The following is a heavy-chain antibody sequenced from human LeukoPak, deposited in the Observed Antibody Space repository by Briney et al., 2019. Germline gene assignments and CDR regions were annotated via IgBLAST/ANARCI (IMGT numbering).Heavy chain of an antibody. D-gene: IGHD6-6*01. V-gene: IGHV3-74*01. CDR3: ARSSQYSSCDC. CDR2: INSDGSST. J-gene: IGHJ4*02. CDR1: GFTFSSYW. Sequence: GGSLRLSCAASGFTFSSYWMHWVRQAPGKGLVWVSRINSDGSSTTYADSVKGRFTVSRDNAKNTLYLQMNSLRAEDTAVYYCARSSQYSSCDCWGQGTLVTVSS.